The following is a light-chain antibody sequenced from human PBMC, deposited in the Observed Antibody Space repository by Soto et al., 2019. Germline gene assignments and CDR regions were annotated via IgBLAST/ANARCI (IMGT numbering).Light chain of an antibody. CDR2: DAS. J-gene: IGKJ5*01. CDR3: QQRSNWPSIT. CDR1: QSVSSSY. Sequence: EIVLTQSPVTLSLSPGERATLSCRASQSVSSSYLAWYQQKPGQAPRLLIYDASNRATGIPARFSGSGSGTDFTLTINSLEPEDFAVYYCQQRSNWPSITFGQGTRLEIK. V-gene: IGKV3-11*01.